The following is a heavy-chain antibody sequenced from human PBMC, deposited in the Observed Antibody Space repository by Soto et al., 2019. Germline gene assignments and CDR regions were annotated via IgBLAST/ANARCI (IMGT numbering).Heavy chain of an antibody. CDR1: GYTFTSYG. CDR3: ARAPGDCSGGSCYLGDKYYYYMDV. V-gene: IGHV1-18*01. Sequence: GASVKVSCTASGYTFTSYGISWVRQAPGQGLEWMGWISAYNGNTNYAQKLQGRVTMTTDTSTSTAYMELRSLRSDDTAVYYCARAPGDCSGGSCYLGDKYYYYMDVWGKGTTVTVSS. CDR2: ISAYNGNT. D-gene: IGHD2-15*01. J-gene: IGHJ6*03.